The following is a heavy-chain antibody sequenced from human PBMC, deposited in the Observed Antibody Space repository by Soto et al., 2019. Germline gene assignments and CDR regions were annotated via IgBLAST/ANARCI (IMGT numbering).Heavy chain of an antibody. CDR3: ARHSTGLDV. D-gene: IGHD3-9*01. Sequence: PSETLSLTCTVSGGSISSYYWSWIRQPPGKGLEWIGYIHYSGSTHYNRSLKSRVTISLDTSKNQFSLKLTSVTAADSAVYYCARHSTGLDVWGKGTTVTVS. V-gene: IGHV4-59*08. CDR1: GGSISSYY. J-gene: IGHJ6*03. CDR2: IHYSGST.